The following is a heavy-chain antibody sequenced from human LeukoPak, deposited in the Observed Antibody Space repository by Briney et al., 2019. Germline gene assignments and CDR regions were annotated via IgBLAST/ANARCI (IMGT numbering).Heavy chain of an antibody. J-gene: IGHJ4*02. D-gene: IGHD3-22*01. Sequence: SETLSLTCAVYGGSFSGYYWSWIRQPPGKGLEWIGEINHSGSTNHNPSLKSRVTISVDTSKNQFSLKLSSVTAADTAVYYCARVRITMIVVARIYYFDYWGQGTLVTVSS. CDR3: ARVRITMIVVARIYYFDY. CDR1: GGSFSGYY. CDR2: INHSGST. V-gene: IGHV4-34*01.